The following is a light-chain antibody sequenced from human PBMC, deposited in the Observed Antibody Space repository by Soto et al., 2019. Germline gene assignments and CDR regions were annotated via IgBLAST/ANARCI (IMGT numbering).Light chain of an antibody. CDR3: QHYSSSPWT. J-gene: IGKJ1*01. CDR1: QSVSSSY. V-gene: IGKV3-20*01. CDR2: AAP. Sequence: QSPGTLSLSPGERPTLSCRARQSVSSSYLVWHPQKPGQAPRLLIYAAPRRTTGSPDRCSGSGSGTDFTLTISRLEPEDFAAYYWQHYSSSPWTFDQGTKVDIK.